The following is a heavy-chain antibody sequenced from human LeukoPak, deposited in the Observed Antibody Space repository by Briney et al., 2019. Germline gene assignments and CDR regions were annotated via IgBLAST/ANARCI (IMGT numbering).Heavy chain of an antibody. CDR1: GFTFSSYA. J-gene: IGHJ4*02. V-gene: IGHV3-23*01. D-gene: IGHD3-10*01. CDR2: LSGSGGST. Sequence: GGSLRLSCAASGFTFSSYAMSWVRQAPGKGLEGGSALSGSGGSTFYADSVKGRFTISRDNSKNTLHLQMNSLRAEDTAVYYCAKDPDLYYYGSGISGYFDYWGQGTLVTVSS. CDR3: AKDPDLYYYGSGISGYFDY.